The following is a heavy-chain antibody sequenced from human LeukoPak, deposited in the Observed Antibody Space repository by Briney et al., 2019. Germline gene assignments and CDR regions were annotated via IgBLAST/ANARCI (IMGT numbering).Heavy chain of an antibody. D-gene: IGHD5-12*01. Sequence: GASVKVSCKASGYTFTSYGISWVRQAPGQGLEWMGGISAYNDNTNYAQKLHGRITMTTDTSTSTAYMELRSLRSDDTDVYYCAVGYSGYDLFYWGQGTLVTVSS. V-gene: IGHV1-18*01. CDR2: ISAYNDNT. CDR3: AVGYSGYDLFY. J-gene: IGHJ4*02. CDR1: GYTFTSYG.